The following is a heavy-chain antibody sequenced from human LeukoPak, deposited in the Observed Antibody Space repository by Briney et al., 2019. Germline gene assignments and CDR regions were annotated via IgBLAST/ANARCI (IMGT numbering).Heavy chain of an antibody. V-gene: IGHV5-10-1*01. CDR1: GYSFTSYW. CDR2: IDPSDSYT. J-gene: IGHJ4*02. D-gene: IGHD4-17*01. CDR3: AATQIIYGDYVAY. Sequence: GESLKISCKGSGYSFTSYWISWVRQMPGKGLEWMGRIDPSDSYTNYSPSFQGHVTISADKSISTAYLQWSSLKASDTAMYYCAATQIIYGDYVAYWGQGTLVTVSS.